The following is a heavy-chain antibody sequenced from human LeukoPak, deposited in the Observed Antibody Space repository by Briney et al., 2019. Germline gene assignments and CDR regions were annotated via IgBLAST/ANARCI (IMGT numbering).Heavy chain of an antibody. CDR3: ARRGYSSSWKVRYYFDY. V-gene: IGHV4-34*01. CDR2: INHSGST. Sequence: PSETLSLTCAVYGGSFSGYYWSWIRQPPGKGLEWIGEINHSGSTNYNPSLKSRVTISVDTSKNQFSLKLSSVTAADTAVYYCARRGYSSSWKVRYYFDYWGQGTLVTVSS. CDR1: GGSFSGYY. D-gene: IGHD6-13*01. J-gene: IGHJ4*02.